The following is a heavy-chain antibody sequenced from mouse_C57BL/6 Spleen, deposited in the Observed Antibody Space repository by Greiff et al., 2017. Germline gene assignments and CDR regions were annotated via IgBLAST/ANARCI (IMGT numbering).Heavy chain of an antibody. CDR2: IDPETGGT. CDR3: TSYVYYFDY. V-gene: IGHV1-15*01. Sequence: VQLVESGAELVRPGASVTLSCKASGYTFTDYEMHWVKQTPVHGLEWIGAIDPETGGTAYNQKFKGKAILTADKSSSTAYMELRSLTSEDSAVYYCTSYVYYFDYWGQGTTLTVSS. CDR1: GYTFTDYE. J-gene: IGHJ2*01. D-gene: IGHD2-12*01.